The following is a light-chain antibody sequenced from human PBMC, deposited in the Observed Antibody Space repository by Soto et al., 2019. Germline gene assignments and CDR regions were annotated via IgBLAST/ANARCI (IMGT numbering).Light chain of an antibody. CDR2: GAS. CDR1: QSVSSSY. CDR3: QVYNSSPWT. Sequence: EIGLTHSPGTLSLSPWERATLSCRASQSVSSSYLAWYQQKAGQAPRLLIYGASNRATGIPDRFSGSGSGTDFILTISRLEPEDFAMYYCQVYNSSPWTFGQGTKVDI. J-gene: IGKJ1*01. V-gene: IGKV3-20*01.